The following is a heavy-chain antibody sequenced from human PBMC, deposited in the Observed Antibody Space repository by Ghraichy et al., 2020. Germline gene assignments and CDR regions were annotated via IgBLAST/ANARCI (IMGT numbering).Heavy chain of an antibody. Sequence: SVKVSCKASGGTFSSYAISWVRQAPGQGLEWMGGIIPIFGTANYAQKFQGRVTITADESTSTAYMELSSLRSEDTAVYYCAYCDSSVYYGMDVWGQGTTVTVSS. CDR2: IIPIFGTA. CDR3: AYCDSSVYYGMDV. J-gene: IGHJ6*02. V-gene: IGHV1-69*13. D-gene: IGHD3-22*01. CDR1: GGTFSSYA.